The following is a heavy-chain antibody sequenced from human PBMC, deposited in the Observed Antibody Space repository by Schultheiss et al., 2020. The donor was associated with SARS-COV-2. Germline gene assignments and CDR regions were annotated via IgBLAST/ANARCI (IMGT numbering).Heavy chain of an antibody. D-gene: IGHD1-26*01. J-gene: IGHJ4*02. CDR2: IYYSGST. Sequence: SETLSLTCTVSGFSISSGYYWGWIRQPPGKGLEWIGYIYYSGSTNYNPSLKSRVTISVDTSKNQFSLKLSSVTAADTAVYYCAREAEGSIRGSFDYWGQGTLVTVSS. V-gene: IGHV4-38-2*02. CDR3: AREAEGSIRGSFDY. CDR1: GFSISSGYY.